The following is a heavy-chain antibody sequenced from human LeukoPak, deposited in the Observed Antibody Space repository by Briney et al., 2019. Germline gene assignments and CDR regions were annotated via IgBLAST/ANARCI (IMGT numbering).Heavy chain of an antibody. D-gene: IGHD5-18*01. CDR2: ISGSGGST. CDR3: AKQTARVPQFDY. V-gene: IGHV3-23*01. CDR1: GFTFSSYA. J-gene: IGHJ4*02. Sequence: GGSLRLSCAASGFTFSSYAMSWVRQAPGKGLEWVSAISGSGGSTYYADSVKGRFTISRDSSKNTLYLQMNSLRAEDTAVYYCAKQTARVPQFDYWGQGTLVTVSS.